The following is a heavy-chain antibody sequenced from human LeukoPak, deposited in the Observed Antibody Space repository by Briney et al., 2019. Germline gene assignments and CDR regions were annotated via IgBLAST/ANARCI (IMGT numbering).Heavy chain of an antibody. CDR3: ARATYYYDSSGYYLNWFDP. Sequence: SETLSLTCTVSGGSISSSSYYWGWIRQPPGKGLEWIGSIYYSGSTYYNPSLKSRVTTSVDTSKNQFSLKLSSVTAADTAVYYCARATYYYDSSGYYLNWFDPWGQGTLVTVSS. J-gene: IGHJ5*02. V-gene: IGHV4-39*07. CDR1: GGSISSSSYY. D-gene: IGHD3-22*01. CDR2: IYYSGST.